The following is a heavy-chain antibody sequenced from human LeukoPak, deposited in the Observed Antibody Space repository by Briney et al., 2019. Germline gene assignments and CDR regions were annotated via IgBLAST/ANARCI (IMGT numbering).Heavy chain of an antibody. CDR1: GFTFSDHF. CDR3: ASIRGTFGY. J-gene: IGHJ4*02. Sequence: GGPLRLSCAASGFTFSDHFLDWVRQAPGKGLEWVGRTRNKANSYITEYAASVKGRFTISRDDSKNSLYLQMSSLKTDDTAMYYCASIRGTFGYWGLGTLVTVSS. CDR2: TRNKANSYIT. D-gene: IGHD1-26*01. V-gene: IGHV3-72*01.